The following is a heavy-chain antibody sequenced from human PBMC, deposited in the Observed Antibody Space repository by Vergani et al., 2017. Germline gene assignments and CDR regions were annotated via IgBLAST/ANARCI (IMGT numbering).Heavy chain of an antibody. J-gene: IGHJ3*02. Sequence: EVNLVESGGGLVHPGGSLRLACATSGLTFTYHGMYWVRQGPGKGLEFVSGIGNYGGSIQYGNSVKGRFIISRDNSKRTVFLQMGSLTTEDTGVYYCARQLRTARSGILHAFDIWGHGTLVTVSS. CDR1: GLTFTYHG. V-gene: IGHV3-64*01. CDR2: IGNYGGSI. D-gene: IGHD1-1*01. CDR3: ARQLRTARSGILHAFDI.